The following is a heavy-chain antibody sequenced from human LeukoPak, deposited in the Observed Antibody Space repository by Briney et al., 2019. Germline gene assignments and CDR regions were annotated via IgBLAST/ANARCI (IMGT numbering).Heavy chain of an antibody. CDR2: IGTAGDT. J-gene: IGHJ4*02. CDR3: ARAGDYYDSSGPFDY. Sequence: GGSLRLSCAASGFTFSSYDMHWVRQATGKGLEWVSAIGTAGDTYYPGSVKGRFTISRENAKNSLYLQMNSLRAGDTAVYYCARAGDYYDSSGPFDYWGQGTLVTVSS. CDR1: GFTFSSYD. D-gene: IGHD3-22*01. V-gene: IGHV3-13*01.